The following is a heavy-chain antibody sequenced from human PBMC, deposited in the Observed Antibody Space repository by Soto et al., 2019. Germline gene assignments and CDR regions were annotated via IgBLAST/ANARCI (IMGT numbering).Heavy chain of an antibody. Sequence: NPSETLSLTCTVPGGSISSYYWSWIRQPPGKGLEWIGYIYYSGSTNYNPSLKSRVTISVDTSKNQFSLKLSSVTAADTAVYYCARDRGYSYGSLYYYYGMDVWGQRTTVTVSS. CDR3: ARDRGYSYGSLYYYYGMDV. CDR1: GGSISSYY. CDR2: IYYSGST. V-gene: IGHV4-59*01. D-gene: IGHD5-18*01. J-gene: IGHJ6*02.